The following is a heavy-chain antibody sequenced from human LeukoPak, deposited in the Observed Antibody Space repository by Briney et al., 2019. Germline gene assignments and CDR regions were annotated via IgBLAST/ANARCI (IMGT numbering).Heavy chain of an antibody. J-gene: IGHJ6*02. D-gene: IGHD2/OR15-2a*01. CDR1: GGSFSGYY. V-gene: IGHV4-34*01. CDR3: ARNDYFGINNGMDV. Sequence: PSETLSLTCAVYGGSFSGYYWSWIRQPPGKGLEWLGEINHSGSTNYNPSLKSRVTISVDTSKNQFSLRLSSVTAADTAVYYCARNDYFGINNGMDVWGQGTTVTVS. CDR2: INHSGST.